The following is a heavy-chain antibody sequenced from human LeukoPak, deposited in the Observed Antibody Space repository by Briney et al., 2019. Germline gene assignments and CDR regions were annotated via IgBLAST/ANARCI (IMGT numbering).Heavy chain of an antibody. V-gene: IGHV5-51*01. CDR3: ASRTGSYYPFDS. CDR1: GYSFGNYY. Sequence: GESLKIPCKGSGYSFGNYYIDWVRQMPGKGLEWMGVMYPGGSDIRYSPSFQGQVTISADKSIDTAYLQWSSLKASDTAMYYCASRTGSYYPFDSWGQGTLVTVSS. J-gene: IGHJ4*02. CDR2: MYPGGSDI. D-gene: IGHD1-26*01.